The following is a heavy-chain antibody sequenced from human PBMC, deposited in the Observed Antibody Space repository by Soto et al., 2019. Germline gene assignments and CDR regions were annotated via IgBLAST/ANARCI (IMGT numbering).Heavy chain of an antibody. CDR1: GFTFSNAW. CDR2: IKSKTDGGTT. D-gene: IGHD3-22*01. V-gene: IGHV3-15*01. J-gene: IGHJ5*02. CDR3: TTVHGYYYDSSGSDNWFDP. Sequence: GGSLRLSCAASGFTFSNAWMSWVRQAPGKGLEWVGRIKSKTDGGTTDYAAPVKGRFTISRDDSKNTLYLQMNSLKTEDTAVYYGTTVHGYYYDSSGSDNWFDPWGQGTLVTVSS.